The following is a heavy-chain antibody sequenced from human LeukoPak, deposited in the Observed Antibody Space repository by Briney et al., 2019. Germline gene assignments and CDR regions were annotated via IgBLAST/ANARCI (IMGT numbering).Heavy chain of an antibody. V-gene: IGHV3-30*03. Sequence: GGSLRLSCAVSGFTFSSYGIHWVRQAPGKGLEWVAVISYDGSNKYYADSVKGRFTISRDNSKNTLYLQMNSLRAEDTSVYYCARGPTYYAFWSGYQGYFDCWGQGTLVTVSS. J-gene: IGHJ4*02. CDR1: GFTFSSYG. CDR2: ISYDGSNK. CDR3: ARGPTYYAFWSGYQGYFDC. D-gene: IGHD3-3*01.